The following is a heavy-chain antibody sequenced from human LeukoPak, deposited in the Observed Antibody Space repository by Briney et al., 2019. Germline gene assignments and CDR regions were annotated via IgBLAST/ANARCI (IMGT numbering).Heavy chain of an antibody. J-gene: IGHJ5*02. Sequence: PGGSLRLSCAASEFTFSAYAMHWIRQAPGRGLEWVAFVRYGGNIKYYADSVKGRFTISRDNSKNTLYLEMNSLRPEDTAVYYCARGNFYYDFWSGYPRAWFDPWGQGTLVTVSS. D-gene: IGHD3-3*01. CDR3: ARGNFYYDFWSGYPRAWFDP. V-gene: IGHV3-30*02. CDR2: VRYGGNIK. CDR1: EFTFSAYA.